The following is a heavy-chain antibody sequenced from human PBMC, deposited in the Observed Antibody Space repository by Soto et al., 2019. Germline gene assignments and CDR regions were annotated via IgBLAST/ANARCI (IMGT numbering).Heavy chain of an antibody. V-gene: IGHV3-48*01. CDR3: ARFKGCSGGSCYSYFDY. J-gene: IGHJ4*02. CDR2: ISSSSSTI. Sequence: GGSLRLSCAASGFTFSSYSMNWVRQAPGKGLEWVSYISSSSSTIYYADSVKGRFTISRDNAKNTLYLQMNSLRAEDTAVYYCARFKGCSGGSCYSYFDYWGQGTLVTVSS. D-gene: IGHD2-15*01. CDR1: GFTFSSYS.